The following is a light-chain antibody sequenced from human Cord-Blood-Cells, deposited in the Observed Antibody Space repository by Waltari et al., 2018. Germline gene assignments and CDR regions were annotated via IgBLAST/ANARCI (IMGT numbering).Light chain of an antibody. CDR2: DVS. J-gene: IGLJ1*01. V-gene: IGLV2-14*03. CDR1: SSDVGGYNY. CDR3: SSYTSSSTLG. Sequence: QSALTQPASVSGSPGQSITISCTGTSSDVGGYNYVSWYPQHPGKAPKLMIDDVSNRPSGVSNRFSGSKSGNTASLTISGLQAEDEADYYCSSYTSSSTLGFGTGTKVTVL.